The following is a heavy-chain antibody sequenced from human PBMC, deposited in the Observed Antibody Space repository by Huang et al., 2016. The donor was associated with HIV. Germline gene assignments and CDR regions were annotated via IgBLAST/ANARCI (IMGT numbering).Heavy chain of an antibody. CDR3: ARLIGSPAFYYGLDV. CDR1: GYRFRSNW. D-gene: IGHD3-10*01. V-gene: IGHV5-51*01. Sequence: EVQLVQSGAEVKKPGESLKISCKGSGYRFRSNWIGWVRQMPGKGLEWIRSIYPGDSYTRSSPSFPAQATIPADKTSKTAYLQWSGLKASDTAMYYCARLIGSPAFYYGLDVWGQGTTVTVSS. CDR2: IYPGDSYT. J-gene: IGHJ6*02.